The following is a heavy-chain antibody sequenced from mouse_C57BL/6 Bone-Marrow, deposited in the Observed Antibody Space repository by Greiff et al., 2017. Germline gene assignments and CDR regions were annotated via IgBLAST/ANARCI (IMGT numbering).Heavy chain of an antibody. CDR3: ARRFAD. Sequence: QVPLQQSGAELMKPGASVKLSCKATGYTFTGYWLEWVKQRPGNGLEWIGEILPGSGSTNYNAKIKGKGTFTADTSSNSAYIQLGCLTTEDSAIYYFARRFADWGQGTLVTVSA. CDR2: ILPGSGST. J-gene: IGHJ3*01. CDR1: GYTFTGYW. V-gene: IGHV1-9*01.